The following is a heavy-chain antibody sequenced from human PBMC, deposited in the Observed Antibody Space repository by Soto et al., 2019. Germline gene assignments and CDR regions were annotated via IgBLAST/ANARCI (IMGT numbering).Heavy chain of an antibody. CDR3: ARLRPIWHYGDYDAARGNYYMDV. V-gene: IGHV4-39*01. J-gene: IGHJ6*03. D-gene: IGHD4-17*01. CDR1: GGSISSSSYY. CDR2: IYYSGST. Sequence: PSETLSLTCTVSGGSISSSSYYWGRIRQPPGKGLEWIGSIYYSGSTYYNPSPKSRVTISVDTSKNQFSLKLSSVTAADTAVYYCARLRPIWHYGDYDAARGNYYMDVWGKGTTVTVSS.